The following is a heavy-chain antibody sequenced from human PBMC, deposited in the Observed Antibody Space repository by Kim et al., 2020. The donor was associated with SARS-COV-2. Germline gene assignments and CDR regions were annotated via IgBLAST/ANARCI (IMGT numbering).Heavy chain of an antibody. CDR1: GYTLTELS. J-gene: IGHJ4*02. Sequence: ASEKVSCKVSGYTLTELSMHWVRQAPGKGLEWMGGFDPEDGETIYAQKFQGRVTMTEDTSTDTAYMELSSLRSEDTAVYYCATSCAFSARGSPDYWGQGTLVTVSS. D-gene: IGHD3-10*01. V-gene: IGHV1-24*01. CDR3: ATSCAFSARGSPDY. CDR2: FDPEDGET.